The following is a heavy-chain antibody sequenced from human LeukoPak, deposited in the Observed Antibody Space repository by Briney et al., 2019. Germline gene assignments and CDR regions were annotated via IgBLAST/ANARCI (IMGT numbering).Heavy chain of an antibody. J-gene: IGHJ4*02. Sequence: TLSLTCTVSGYSISSGYYWGWIRQPPGKALEWLALIYWDDDKRYSPSLKSRLTITKDTSKNQVVLTMTNMDPVDTATYYCAHTPPYYYDSSGYYDYWGQGTLVTVSS. CDR3: AHTPPYYYDSSGYYDY. D-gene: IGHD3-22*01. V-gene: IGHV2-5*02. CDR2: IYWDDDK. CDR1: GYSISSGYYW.